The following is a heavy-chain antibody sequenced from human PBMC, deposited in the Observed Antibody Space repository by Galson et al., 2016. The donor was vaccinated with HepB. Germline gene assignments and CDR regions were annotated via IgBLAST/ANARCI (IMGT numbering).Heavy chain of an antibody. CDR3: ARDLLTEMDKVMVHGAFDI. J-gene: IGHJ3*02. V-gene: IGHV4-61*01. D-gene: IGHD5-18*01. CDR1: GDSVSRDSYY. CDR2: IYYSGMT. Sequence: SETLSLTCTVSGDSVSRDSYYWSWIRQPPGKGLEWIGYIYYSGMTYYNPPLKSRVPISLDTYKNQFSLRLTSVTAADTAVYFCARDLLTEMDKVMVHGAFDIWGPGTMVTVSS.